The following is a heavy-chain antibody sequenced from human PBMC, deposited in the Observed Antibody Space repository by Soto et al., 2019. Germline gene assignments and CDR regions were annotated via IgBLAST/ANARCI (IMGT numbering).Heavy chain of an antibody. CDR2: IDPSDSYT. D-gene: IGHD2-15*01. Sequence: PGESLKISCKGSGHSFTSYWITWVRQMSGKGLEWMGRIDPSDSYTNYSPSFQGHVTISADKSISTAYLQWNSLKASDTAMYYCARHEKSKCSGGSCYSPFDYWGPGTLVTVS. CDR3: ARHEKSKCSGGSCYSPFDY. J-gene: IGHJ4*02. V-gene: IGHV5-10-1*01. CDR1: GHSFTSYW.